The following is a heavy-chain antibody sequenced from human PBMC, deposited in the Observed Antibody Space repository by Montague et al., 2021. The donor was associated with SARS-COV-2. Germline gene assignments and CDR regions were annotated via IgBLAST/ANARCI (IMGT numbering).Heavy chain of an antibody. D-gene: IGHD4-11*01. V-gene: IGHV4-4*02. CDR2: ISYGGIA. CDR3: AGKVLTVPADY. CDR1: GVSITSTNW. J-gene: IGHJ4*02. Sequence: SETLSLTCAVSGVSITSTNWWSFVRQPPGKGLEWIGEISYGGIATYNPSLKSRATISMDRSSNLFSLKLSSVTAADTAIYYCAGKVLTVPADYWGQGTLVTVS.